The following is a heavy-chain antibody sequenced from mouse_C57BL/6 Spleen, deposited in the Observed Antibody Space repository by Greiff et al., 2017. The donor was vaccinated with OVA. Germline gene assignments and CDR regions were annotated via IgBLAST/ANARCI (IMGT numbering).Heavy chain of an antibody. J-gene: IGHJ3*01. CDR2: IWSGGST. CDR1: GFSLTSYG. CDR3: ARPDGSSYWFAY. D-gene: IGHD1-1*01. Sequence: QVQLKQSGPGLVQPSPSLSITCTVSGFSLTSYGVHWVRQSPGKGLEWLGVIWSGGSTDYNAAFISRLSISKDNSKSQVFFKMNSLQADDTAIYYCARPDGSSYWFAYWGQGTLVTVSA. V-gene: IGHV2-2*01.